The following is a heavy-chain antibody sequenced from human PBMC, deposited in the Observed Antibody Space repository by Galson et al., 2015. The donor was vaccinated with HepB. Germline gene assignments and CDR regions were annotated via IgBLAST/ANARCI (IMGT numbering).Heavy chain of an antibody. CDR2: INTNTGNP. D-gene: IGHD3-10*01. CDR3: ARSLPDNYYGFNWFDP. J-gene: IGHJ5*02. Sequence: SVKVSCKASGYTFTSYAMNWVRQAPGQGLEWMGWINTNTGNPTYAQGFTGRFVFSLDTSVSTAYLQISSLKAEDTAVYYCARSLPDNYYGFNWFDPWGQGTLVTVSS. V-gene: IGHV7-4-1*02. CDR1: GYTFTSYA.